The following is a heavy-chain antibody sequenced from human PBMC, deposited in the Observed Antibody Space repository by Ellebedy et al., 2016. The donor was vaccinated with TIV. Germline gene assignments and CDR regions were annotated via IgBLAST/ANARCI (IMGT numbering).Heavy chain of an antibody. CDR2: INHSGST. J-gene: IGHJ5*02. CDR3: ARGSRPKRYQRLPKRGYNWFDP. D-gene: IGHD6-25*01. CDR1: GGSSSAYY. V-gene: IGHV4-34*01. Sequence: SETLSLTXAVYGGSSSAYYWSWIRQPPGKGLEWIGEINHSGSTNYNPSLKSRVTISVDTSKNQFSLKLTSVTAADTAVYYCARGSRPKRYQRLPKRGYNWFDPWGQGTLVTVSS.